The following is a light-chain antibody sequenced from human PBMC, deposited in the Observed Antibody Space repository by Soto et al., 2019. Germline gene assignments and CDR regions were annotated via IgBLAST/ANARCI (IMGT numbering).Light chain of an antibody. CDR1: HGISRY. V-gene: IGKV1-9*01. CDR3: QQGNTYPMYT. Sequence: IQLTQSPSSLSASVGDRVTITCRASHGISRYLAWNQQKPGKAPQLLIYAASTLHSGVPSRFSGSGPGTDFTLTSSSLQPEDFATYYCQQGNTYPMYTVGHGTKLEIK. J-gene: IGKJ2*01. CDR2: AAS.